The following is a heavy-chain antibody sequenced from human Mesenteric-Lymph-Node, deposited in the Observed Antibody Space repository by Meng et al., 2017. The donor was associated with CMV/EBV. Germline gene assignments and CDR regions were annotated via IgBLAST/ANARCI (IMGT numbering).Heavy chain of an antibody. CDR1: GYTFTSYG. J-gene: IGHJ6*02. CDR2: ISAYNGNT. CDR3: ARSYCSSTSCYTPTYYYYGMDV. V-gene: IGHV1-18*01. D-gene: IGHD2-2*02. Sequence: ASAKVSCKASGYTFTSYGISWVRQAPGQGLEWMGWISAYNGNTNYAQKLQGRVTMTTDTSTSTAYMELRSLRADDTAVYYCARSYCSSTSCYTPTYYYYGMDVWGQGTTVTVSS.